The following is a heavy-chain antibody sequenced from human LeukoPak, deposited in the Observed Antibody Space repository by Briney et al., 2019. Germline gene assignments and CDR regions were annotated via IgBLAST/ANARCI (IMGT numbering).Heavy chain of an antibody. CDR1: GYAFISYM. CDR2: VNPSSGST. J-gene: IGHJ4*02. Sequence: ASVKVSCKASGYAFISYMINWVRQAPGQGLEWLGWVNPSSGSTGYAQKFQGRVTMARDTSVSTAYMELSSLRSEDTAVYYCARLGASSASDYWGQETLVTVSS. D-gene: IGHD6-6*01. V-gene: IGHV1-8*01. CDR3: ARLGASSASDY.